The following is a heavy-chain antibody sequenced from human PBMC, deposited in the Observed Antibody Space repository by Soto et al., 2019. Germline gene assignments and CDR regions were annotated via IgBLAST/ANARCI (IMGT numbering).Heavy chain of an antibody. CDR2: IWYDGSNK. CDR3: AKVCSGGSCYVDY. D-gene: IGHD2-15*01. V-gene: IGHV3-33*06. Sequence: GGSLRLSCAASGFTFSIYAMHWVRQAPGKGLEWVAVIWYDGSNKYYADSVKGRFTSSRDNSKNTLYLQMNSLRAEDTAVYYCAKVCSGGSCYVDYWGQGTLVTVSS. CDR1: GFTFSIYA. J-gene: IGHJ4*02.